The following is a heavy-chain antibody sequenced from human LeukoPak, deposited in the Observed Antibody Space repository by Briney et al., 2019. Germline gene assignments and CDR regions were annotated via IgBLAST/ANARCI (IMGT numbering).Heavy chain of an antibody. Sequence: HPGGSLRLSCAASGFTFSSYNMNWVRQAPGKGLEWVSGISTSNSYIYYSDSVKGRFTISRDNSKNTLYLQMNSLRAEDTAVYYCAREELGSSLGFDPWGQGTLVTVSS. CDR1: GFTFSSYN. D-gene: IGHD3-16*01. J-gene: IGHJ5*02. CDR3: AREELGSSLGFDP. V-gene: IGHV3-21*01. CDR2: ISTSNSYI.